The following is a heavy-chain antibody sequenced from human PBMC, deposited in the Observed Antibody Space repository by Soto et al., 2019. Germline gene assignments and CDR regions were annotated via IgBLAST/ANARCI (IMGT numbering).Heavy chain of an antibody. CDR3: ARDRGWLVFDY. CDR2: ISSSGSTI. D-gene: IGHD6-19*01. V-gene: IGHV3-48*03. Sequence: GGSLRLSCAASGFTFSSYEMNWVRQAPGKGLEWVSYISSSGSTIYYADSVKGRFTISRDNAKNSLYLQMNSLRAEDTAVYYCARDRGWLVFDYWGQGTLVTVS. CDR1: GFTFSSYE. J-gene: IGHJ4*02.